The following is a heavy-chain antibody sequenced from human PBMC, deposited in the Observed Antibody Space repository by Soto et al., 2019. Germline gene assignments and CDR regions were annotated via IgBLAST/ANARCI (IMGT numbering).Heavy chain of an antibody. V-gene: IGHV1-18*01. Sequence: ASVKVSCKASVYTFTSYGISWVRQAPGQGLEWMGWISAYNGNTNYAQKLQGRVTMTTDTSTSTAYMELRSLRSDDTAVYYCARLYCISTSCYLGMDVWGQGTTVTVS. CDR1: VYTFTSYG. CDR3: ARLYCISTSCYLGMDV. CDR2: ISAYNGNT. J-gene: IGHJ6*02. D-gene: IGHD2-2*01.